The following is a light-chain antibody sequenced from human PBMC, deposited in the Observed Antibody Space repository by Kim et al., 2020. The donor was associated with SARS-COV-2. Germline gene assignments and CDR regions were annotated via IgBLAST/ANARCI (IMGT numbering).Light chain of an antibody. V-gene: IGLV4-69*01. J-gene: IGLJ3*02. CDR1: SGHSGNA. CDR2: VNNDGSH. Sequence: ASLGASVKLTCTLNSGHSGNAIAWHQQQTEKGPRYLMKVNNDGSHSKGDGIPDRFSGSSSGAERYLTISSLQSVDEADYYCQSWGVFRGGTQLTVL. CDR3: QSWGV.